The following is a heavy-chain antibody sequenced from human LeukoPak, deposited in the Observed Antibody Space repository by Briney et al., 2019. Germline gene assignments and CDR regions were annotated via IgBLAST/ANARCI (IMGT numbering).Heavy chain of an antibody. CDR3: ARLTGYDWESSYDY. V-gene: IGHV4-59*01. Sequence: SETLSLTCAGSGCSISSYYWSWIRQRPGKGLEGIGYIYYSGSANYNPHLKSRVTISVDTSKNQFSLKLSSVTAADTAVYYCARLTGYDWESSYDYWGQGTLVTVSS. CDR1: GCSISSYY. J-gene: IGHJ4*02. CDR2: IYYSGSA. D-gene: IGHD5-12*01.